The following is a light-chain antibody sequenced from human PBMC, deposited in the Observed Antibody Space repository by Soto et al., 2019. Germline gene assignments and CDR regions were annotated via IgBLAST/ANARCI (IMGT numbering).Light chain of an antibody. J-gene: IGKJ4*01. V-gene: IGKV3-11*01. CDR1: QSVSSY. CDR3: QKRSNWPLT. Sequence: EIVLTQSPATLSLSPGERATLSCRASQSVSSYLAWYQQKPGQAPRLLIYDASNRATGIPARFSGSGSGTDFTLTISSIEPEEFAVYYCQKRSNWPLTFGGGTKLDIK. CDR2: DAS.